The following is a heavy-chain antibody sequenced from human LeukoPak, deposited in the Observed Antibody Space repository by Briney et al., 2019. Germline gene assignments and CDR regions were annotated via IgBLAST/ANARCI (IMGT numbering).Heavy chain of an antibody. Sequence: PGGSQRLSCAASEFTFSSYSMCWVRQAPGKGLEGVSYISSSGTSVYYADSVKGRFTISRDNAKNSLYLQMNSLRAEDTAVYYCARDVTYHGGDWFDPWGQGTLVTVSS. CDR3: ARDVTYHGGDWFDP. J-gene: IGHJ5*02. D-gene: IGHD4-23*01. CDR2: ISSSGTSV. CDR1: EFTFSSYS. V-gene: IGHV3-48*04.